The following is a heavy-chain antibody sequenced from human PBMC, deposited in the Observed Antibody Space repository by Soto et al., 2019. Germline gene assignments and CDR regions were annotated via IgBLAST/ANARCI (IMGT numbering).Heavy chain of an antibody. Sequence: ASVKVSCKASGYTFTSYGISWVRQAPGQGLEWMGWISAYNGNTNYAQKLQGRVTMTTDTSTSTAYMELRSLRSDDTAVYYCARDIVVVVAATDTDAFDIWGQGTMVTVSS. J-gene: IGHJ3*02. V-gene: IGHV1-18*01. CDR2: ISAYNGNT. CDR1: GYTFTSYG. CDR3: ARDIVVVVAATDTDAFDI. D-gene: IGHD2-15*01.